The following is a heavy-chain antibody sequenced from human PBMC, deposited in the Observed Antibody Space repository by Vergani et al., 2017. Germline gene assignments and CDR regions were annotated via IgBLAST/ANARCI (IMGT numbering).Heavy chain of an antibody. J-gene: IGHJ4*02. CDR3: TTDQNWNYGDY. CDR1: GLTFSNAW. D-gene: IGHD1-7*01. Sequence: EVQLVESGGGLVKPGGSLRLSCAASGLTFSNAWMSWVRQAPGKGLEWVGRIKSKTDGGTTDYATPVKGRFTISRDDSKNTLYLQMNSLKTEDTAVYYCTTDQNWNYGDYWGQGTLVTVSS. V-gene: IGHV3-15*01. CDR2: IKSKTDGGTT.